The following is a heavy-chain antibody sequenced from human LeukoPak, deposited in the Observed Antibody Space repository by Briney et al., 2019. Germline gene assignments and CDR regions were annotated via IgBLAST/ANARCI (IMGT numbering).Heavy chain of an antibody. V-gene: IGHV3-23*01. Sequence: GGSLRLSCAASGFTFSSSAMSWVRQAPGKGLEWGSRISGSGSGGSTYYADSVKGRFTISRDNAKNSLYLQMNSLRAEDTAVYYCARENCSGGSCYSDYWGQGTLVTVSS. CDR1: GFTFSSSA. CDR3: ARENCSGGSCYSDY. D-gene: IGHD2-15*01. CDR2: ISGSGSGGST. J-gene: IGHJ4*02.